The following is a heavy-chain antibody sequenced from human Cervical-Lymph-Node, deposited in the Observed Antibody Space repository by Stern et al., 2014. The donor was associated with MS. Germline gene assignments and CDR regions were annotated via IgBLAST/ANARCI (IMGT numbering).Heavy chain of an antibody. V-gene: IGHV3-30*03. CDR1: GFTFSSYG. CDR3: ARDYEDTSMLFDH. CDR2: ISYDGNHK. J-gene: IGHJ4*02. Sequence: DQLVESGGAVVQPGRSLRLSCAAFGFTFSSYGMHWVRQAPGKGLEWVTVISYDGNHKYYAASVKGRFTISRDNSKNTLHLQMNSVTPDDTAIYYCARDYEDTSMLFDHWGQGTLVTVSS. D-gene: IGHD2-8*01.